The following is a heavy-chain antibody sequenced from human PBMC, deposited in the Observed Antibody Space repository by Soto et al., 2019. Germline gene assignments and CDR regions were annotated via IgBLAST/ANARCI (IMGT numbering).Heavy chain of an antibody. J-gene: IGHJ4*02. V-gene: IGHV4-31*03. D-gene: IGHD2-2*01. CDR3: ARLATAGGYCHSTRCYLEEGYFDY. CDR2: IYYTGST. Sequence: QVQLQESGPGLVKPSQTLSLTCSVSGVSITSDGNYWTWIRQHPGKGLEWVGHIYYTGSTDFSPSLKSRVTISVDTSKNQFSLRLSSVTAADTAVYYCARLATAGGYCHSTRCYLEEGYFDYWGPGALVTVSS. CDR1: GVSITSDGNY.